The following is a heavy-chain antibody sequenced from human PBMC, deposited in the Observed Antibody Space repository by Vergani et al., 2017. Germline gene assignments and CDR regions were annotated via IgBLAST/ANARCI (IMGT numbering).Heavy chain of an antibody. Sequence: QVQLVQSGAEVKKPGSSVKVSCKASGGTFSSYAISWVRQAPGQGLEWMGGSIPIFGTANYAQKFQGRVTITADESTSTAYMELSSLRSEDTAVYYCAEGSGSGGPYCSSTSCYPSFDYWGQGTLVTVSS. D-gene: IGHD2-2*01. CDR3: AEGSGSGGPYCSSTSCYPSFDY. CDR2: SIPIFGTA. J-gene: IGHJ4*02. CDR1: GGTFSSYA. V-gene: IGHV1-69*01.